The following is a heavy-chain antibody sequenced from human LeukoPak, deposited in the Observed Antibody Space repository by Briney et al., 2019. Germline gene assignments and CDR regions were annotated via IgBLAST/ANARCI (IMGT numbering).Heavy chain of an antibody. CDR3: ATVITGTTNDAFDI. V-gene: IGHV1-8*01. Sequence: ASVKVSCKASVYTFTSYDINWVRHATGQGLEWMGWMNPNSGNTGYAQKFQGRVTMTRNTSISTAYMELSSLRSEDTAVYYCATVITGTTNDAFDIWGQGTMVTVSS. CDR2: MNPNSGNT. D-gene: IGHD1-7*01. CDR1: VYTFTSYD. J-gene: IGHJ3*02.